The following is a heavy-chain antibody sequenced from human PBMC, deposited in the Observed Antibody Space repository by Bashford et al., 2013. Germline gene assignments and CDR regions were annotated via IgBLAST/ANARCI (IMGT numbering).Heavy chain of an antibody. D-gene: IGHD1-26*01. CDR3: AAVPGRDAFDI. Sequence: WVRQAPGQRLEWIGWIVVGSGNTNYAQKFQERVTITRDMSTSTAYMELSSLRSEDTAVYYCAAVPGRDAFDIWGQGTMVTVSS. CDR2: IVVGSGNT. V-gene: IGHV1-58*01. J-gene: IGHJ3*02.